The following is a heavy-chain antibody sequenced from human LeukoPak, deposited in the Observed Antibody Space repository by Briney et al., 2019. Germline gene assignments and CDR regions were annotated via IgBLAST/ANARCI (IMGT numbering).Heavy chain of an antibody. CDR2: ISGSGGST. CDR1: GFTFSSYA. V-gene: IGHV3-23*01. CDR3: ATDGGMGLGYDNFDY. Sequence: SGESLRLSCAASGFTFSSYAMSWVRQAPGKGLEWVSAISGSGGSTCYADSVKGRFTISRDNSKNTVYLQMNSLRTEDTAVYYCATDGGMGLGYDNFDYWGQGTPVTVSS. J-gene: IGHJ4*02. D-gene: IGHD5-12*01.